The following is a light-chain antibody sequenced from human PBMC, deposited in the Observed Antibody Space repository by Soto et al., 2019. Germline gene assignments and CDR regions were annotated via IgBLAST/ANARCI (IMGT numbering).Light chain of an antibody. V-gene: IGLV2-23*01. CDR3: CSYAGRSTLV. J-gene: IGLJ3*02. Sequence: QSPLTQPASVSGTPGQSITISCTGSSSDVGSYNLVSWHQQYPGKAPKLMIYEGSKRPSGVSNRFSGSKSGNTASLTISGLQAEDEADYYCCSYAGRSTLVFGGGTKVTV. CDR1: SSDVGSYNL. CDR2: EGS.